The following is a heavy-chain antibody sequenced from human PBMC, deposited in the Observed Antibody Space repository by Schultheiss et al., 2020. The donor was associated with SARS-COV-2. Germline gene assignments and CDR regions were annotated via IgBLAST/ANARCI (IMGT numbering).Heavy chain of an antibody. V-gene: IGHV2-5*02. CDR3: AHSYDFWSAYYIQRGLEYFQY. Sequence: SGPTLVKPTETLTLTCTVSGFSLSNARMGVGWIRQPPGKALEWLALIYWDDNKRYSPSLKSRLTITKDTSENQVVLTMTNMDPVDTATYYCAHSYDFWSAYYIQRGLEYFQYWGQGTLVTVSS. D-gene: IGHD3-3*01. CDR2: IYWDDNK. CDR1: GFSLSNARMG. J-gene: IGHJ1*01.